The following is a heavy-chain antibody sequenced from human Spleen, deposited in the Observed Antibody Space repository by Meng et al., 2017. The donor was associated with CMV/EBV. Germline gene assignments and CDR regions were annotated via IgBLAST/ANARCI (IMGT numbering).Heavy chain of an antibody. J-gene: IGHJ4*02. Sequence: GESLKISCAASGFTFSDYYMSWIRQAPGKGLEWISYISGSGRTIYYADSVKGRLTISRDNSESTLYLQMNSLTAEDTAIYYCVKGWQNLGDYWGQGTLVTVSS. CDR1: GFTFSDYY. CDR3: VKGWQNLGDY. CDR2: ISGSGRTI. D-gene: IGHD7-27*01. V-gene: IGHV3-11*01.